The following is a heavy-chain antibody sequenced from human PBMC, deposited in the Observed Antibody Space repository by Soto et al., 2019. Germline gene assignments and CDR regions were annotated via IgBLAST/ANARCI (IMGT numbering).Heavy chain of an antibody. J-gene: IGHJ6*02. CDR1: GYTFTSYD. D-gene: IGHD4-17*01. CDR2: MNPNSGNT. V-gene: IGHV1-8*01. CDR3: ARGEGLRSPNHYYYYLAMDV. Sequence: SVKVSCKASGYTFTSYDINWARQATGQGLEWMGWMNPNSGNTGYAQKFQGRVTMTRNTSISTAYMELSSLRSEDTAAYYCARGEGLRSPNHYYYYLAMDVWGQGTTVTVSS.